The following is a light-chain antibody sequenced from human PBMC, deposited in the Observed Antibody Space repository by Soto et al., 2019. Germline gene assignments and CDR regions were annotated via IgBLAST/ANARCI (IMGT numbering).Light chain of an antibody. V-gene: IGLV2-23*01. CDR1: SSDVGSYNL. Sequence: QSALTQPASVSGSPVQSITISCTGTSSDVGSYNLVSWYQQHPGKAPKLMIYEGSKRPSGVSNRFSGSKSGNTASLTISGLQAEDEADYYCCSYAGSSTYYVFGTGTKVTV. J-gene: IGLJ1*01. CDR3: CSYAGSSTYYV. CDR2: EGS.